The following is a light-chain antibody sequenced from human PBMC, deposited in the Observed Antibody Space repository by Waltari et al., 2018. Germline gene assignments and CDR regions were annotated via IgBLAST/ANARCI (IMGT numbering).Light chain of an antibody. CDR3: QQYDNLAFT. Sequence: DIQMTQSPSTLSASVGDRVTITCRASQSISSWLAWYQQKPGKAPKLLIYKASSLESGVPSRFSGSGSGTDFTLTISSLQPEDIATYYCQQYDNLAFTFGPGTKVNI. CDR1: QSISSW. V-gene: IGKV1-5*03. J-gene: IGKJ3*01. CDR2: KAS.